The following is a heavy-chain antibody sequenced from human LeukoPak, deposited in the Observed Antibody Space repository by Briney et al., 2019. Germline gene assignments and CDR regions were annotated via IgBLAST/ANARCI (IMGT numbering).Heavy chain of an antibody. CDR2: MNPNSGNT. CDR1: GYTFTSYD. V-gene: IGHV1-8*01. J-gene: IGHJ6*02. D-gene: IGHD3-3*01. Sequence: GVSVKVSCKASGYTFTSYDINWVRQATGQGLEWMGWMNPNSGNTGYAQKFQGRVTMTRNTSISTAYMELSSLRSEDTAVYYCARGPYYDFWSGYPDYYYYGMDVWGQGTTVTVSS. CDR3: ARGPYYDFWSGYPDYYYYGMDV.